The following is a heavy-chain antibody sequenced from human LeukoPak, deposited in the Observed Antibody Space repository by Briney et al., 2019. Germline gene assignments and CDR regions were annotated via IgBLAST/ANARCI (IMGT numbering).Heavy chain of an antibody. Sequence: GRSLRLSCAASGFTFSSYAMHWVRQAPGKGLEWVAVISYDGSSKYYADSVKGRFTISRDNSKNTLYLQMNSLRAEDTAVYYCARDRLAVAELDYWGQGTLVTVSS. V-gene: IGHV3-30-3*01. D-gene: IGHD6-19*01. CDR2: ISYDGSSK. CDR1: GFTFSSYA. CDR3: ARDRLAVAELDY. J-gene: IGHJ4*02.